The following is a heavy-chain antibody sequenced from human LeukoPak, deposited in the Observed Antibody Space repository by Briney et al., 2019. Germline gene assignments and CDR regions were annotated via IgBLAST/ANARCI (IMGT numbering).Heavy chain of an antibody. J-gene: IGHJ1*01. D-gene: IGHD1-26*01. CDR2: IYSGGST. V-gene: IGHV3-53*01. CDR1: GFTVSSNY. CDR3: ARDSGSYYNLYFQH. Sequence: PGGSLRLSCAASGFTVSSNYMSWVRQAPGKGLEWVSVIYSGGSTYYADSVKGRFTISRDNSKNTLYLQMNSLRAEDTAVYYCARDSGSYYNLYFQHWGQGTLVTVSS.